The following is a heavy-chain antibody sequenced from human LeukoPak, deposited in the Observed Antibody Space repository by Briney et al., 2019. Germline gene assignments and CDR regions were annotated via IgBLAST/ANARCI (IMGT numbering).Heavy chain of an antibody. CDR1: GGSFSGYY. V-gene: IGHV4-34*09. Sequence: TLSLTCAVYGGSFSGYYWSWIRQPPGKGLEWIGYIYYSGSTYYNPSLKSRVTISVDTSKNQFSLKLSSVTAADTAVYYCARELAGAIDYWGQGTLVTVSS. D-gene: IGHD6-13*01. J-gene: IGHJ4*02. CDR3: ARELAGAIDY. CDR2: IYYSGST.